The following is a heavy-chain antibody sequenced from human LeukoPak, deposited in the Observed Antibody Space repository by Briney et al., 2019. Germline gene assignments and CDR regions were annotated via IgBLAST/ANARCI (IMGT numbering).Heavy chain of an antibody. Sequence: ASVKVSCKASGYTFTGYYMHWVRQAPGQGLEWMGWINPNSGGTNYAQKFQGRVTMTRDTSISTAYMELSRLRYDDTAVYYCARGDYYGTGMDVWGQGTTVTVSS. J-gene: IGHJ6*02. CDR2: INPNSGGT. CDR1: GYTFTGYY. V-gene: IGHV1-2*02. D-gene: IGHD3-10*01. CDR3: ARGDYYGTGMDV.